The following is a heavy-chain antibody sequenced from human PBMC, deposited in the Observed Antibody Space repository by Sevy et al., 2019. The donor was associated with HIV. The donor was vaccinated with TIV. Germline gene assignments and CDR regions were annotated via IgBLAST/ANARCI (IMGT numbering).Heavy chain of an antibody. CDR1: GFTFSSYA. CDR3: AKENLWFGELLGEFDY. D-gene: IGHD3-10*01. V-gene: IGHV3-23*01. Sequence: GGSLRLSCAASGFTFSSYAMSWVRQAPGKGLEWVAAISGSGGSTYYADSVKGRLTISRDNSKNTLYLQMNSLRAEDTAVYYCAKENLWFGELLGEFDYWGQGTLVTVSS. CDR2: ISGSGGST. J-gene: IGHJ4*02.